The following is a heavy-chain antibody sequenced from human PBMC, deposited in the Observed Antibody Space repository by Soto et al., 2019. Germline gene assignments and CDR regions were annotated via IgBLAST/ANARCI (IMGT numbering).Heavy chain of an antibody. Sequence: QITLKESGPALVKPTQTLTLTCTFSGFSLSTSGVGVGWIRQPPGKALEWLALIYWDDDKRYSPSLKSSRTITKTTSKIQVVLTMTNMDPVHTATYYCAHSLAASNYVDYEPINSFDYWGQGTLVTVSS. CDR3: AHSLAASNYVDYEPINSFDY. CDR1: GFSLSTSGVG. J-gene: IGHJ4*02. V-gene: IGHV2-5*02. CDR2: IYWDDDK. D-gene: IGHD4-17*01.